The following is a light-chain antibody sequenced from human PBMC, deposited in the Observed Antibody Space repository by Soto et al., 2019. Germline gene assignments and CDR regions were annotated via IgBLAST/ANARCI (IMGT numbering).Light chain of an antibody. V-gene: IGKV1-39*01. CDR1: QSISSFLTRQNY. Sequence: DIQMTQSPSSLSASVGDRVTITCRASQSISSFLTRQNYLNWYQQKPGKATNLLIYAASRLQSGVPSKFRCIGSGTVFTLAISSLQPEDVATYYCQQRYSTPITFGQGTRLEIK. CDR2: AAS. J-gene: IGKJ5*01. CDR3: QQRYSTPIT.